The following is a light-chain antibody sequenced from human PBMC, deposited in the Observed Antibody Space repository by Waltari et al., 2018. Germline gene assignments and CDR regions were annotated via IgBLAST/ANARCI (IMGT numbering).Light chain of an antibody. V-gene: IGLV3-9*01. CDR2: RGS. Sequence: SYELTQSLSVSVALGQTARIPCGENNIGSKNVHWYKQKPGQAPVLVIYRGSKCPSARPERFSSSNAGNTATLTISRAQAGDEADYYCQVWDSSAVVFGGGTNLIVL. J-gene: IGLJ2*01. CDR3: QVWDSSAVV. CDR1: NIGSKN.